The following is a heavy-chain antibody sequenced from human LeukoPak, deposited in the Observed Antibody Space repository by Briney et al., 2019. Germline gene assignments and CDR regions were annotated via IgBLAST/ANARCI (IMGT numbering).Heavy chain of an antibody. CDR1: GFTVSSNY. CDR3: ARARAAAGIGGLVGYYYYGMDV. J-gene: IGHJ6*04. Sequence: GGSLRLSCAASGFTVSSNYMSWVRQAPGKGLEWVSVIYSGGSTYYADSVKGRFTISRDNSKNTLYLQMNSLRAEDTAVYYCARARAAAGIGGLVGYYYYGMDVWGKGTTVTVSS. D-gene: IGHD6-13*01. CDR2: IYSGGST. V-gene: IGHV3-53*01.